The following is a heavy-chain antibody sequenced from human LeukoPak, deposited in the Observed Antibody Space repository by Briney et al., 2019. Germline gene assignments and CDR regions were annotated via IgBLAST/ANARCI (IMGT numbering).Heavy chain of an antibody. CDR3: ARRDIAARLNWFDP. CDR1: GGSISSSRYY. CDR2: IYYSGST. J-gene: IGHJ5*02. D-gene: IGHD6-6*01. V-gene: IGHV4-39*01. Sequence: PSETLSLTCTVSGGSISSSRYYWGWIRQPPGKGLEWIGTIYYSGSTYYNPSLKSRVTISLDTSKNQFSLKLSSVTAADTAVYYCARRDIAARLNWFDPWGQGTLVTVSS.